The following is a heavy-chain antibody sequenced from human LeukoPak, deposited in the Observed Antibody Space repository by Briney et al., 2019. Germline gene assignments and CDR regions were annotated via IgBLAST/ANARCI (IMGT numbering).Heavy chain of an antibody. CDR1: GGSFSSY. J-gene: IGHJ5*02. CDR3: AREPDRIRFDP. CDR2: ISHVGTT. Sequence: SETLSLTCAVYGGSFSSYWGGIRQPPGKGLEWIGEISHVGTTKYNPSFKSRVIISVDTSKNQFSLGVTSVTAADTAVYYCAREPDRIRFDPWGQGTLVTVSS. D-gene: IGHD1-14*01. V-gene: IGHV4-34*01.